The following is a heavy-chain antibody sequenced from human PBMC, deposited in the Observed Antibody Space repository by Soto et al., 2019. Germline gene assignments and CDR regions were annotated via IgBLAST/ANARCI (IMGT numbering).Heavy chain of an antibody. Sequence: QMQLVQSGPEVKKPGTSVKVSCKSSGFTSTSSAVQWVRQARGQRLEWIGWIVIGSGNTNYAQKFQERVTTTGDTATSTTYKELSSLSSANTAVYYCEEAHHHYYVWGQGTLVTVSS. CDR2: IVIGSGNT. CDR3: EEAHHHYYV. V-gene: IGHV1-58*01. D-gene: IGHD3-10*02. CDR1: GFTSTSSA. J-gene: IGHJ4*02.